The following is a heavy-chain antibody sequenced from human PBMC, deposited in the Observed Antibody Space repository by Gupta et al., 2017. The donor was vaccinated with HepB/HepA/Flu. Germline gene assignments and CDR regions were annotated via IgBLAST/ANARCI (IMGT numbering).Heavy chain of an antibody. J-gene: IGHJ4*02. D-gene: IGHD2-2*01. V-gene: IGHV3-7*01. Sequence: EVQLVESGGGLVQPGGSLRLSCAASGFTFSSYWMSWVRQAPGKGLEWVANIKEDGSEKYYVDSVKGRFTISRDNAKNSLYLQMNSLRAEDTAVYYCARDPPGCSSSNCYSGFDYWGQGTLVTVSS. CDR3: ARDPPGCSSSNCYSGFDY. CDR1: GFTFSSYW. CDR2: IKEDGSEK.